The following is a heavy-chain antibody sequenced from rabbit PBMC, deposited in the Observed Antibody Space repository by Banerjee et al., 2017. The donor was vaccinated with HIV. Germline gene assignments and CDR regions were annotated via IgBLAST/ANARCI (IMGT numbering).Heavy chain of an antibody. Sequence: QEQLKETGGGLVQPGGSLTLSCKASGFDFSSYYMSWVRQAPGKGLEWIGCIDAGSGTTYYANWAKGRFTISKTSSTTVTLQMTSLTAADTATYFCARDLAGVIGWNFDLWGPGTLVTVS. CDR2: IDAGSGTT. V-gene: IGHV1S45*01. D-gene: IGHD4-1*01. CDR1: GFDFSSYYM. J-gene: IGHJ4*01. CDR3: ARDLAGVIGWNFDL.